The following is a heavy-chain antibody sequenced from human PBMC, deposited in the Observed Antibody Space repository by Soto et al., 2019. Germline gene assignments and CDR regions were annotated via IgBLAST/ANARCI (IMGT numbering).Heavy chain of an antibody. J-gene: IGHJ4*02. D-gene: IGHD3-3*01. Sequence: GGSLRLSCAASGFTFDDYAMHWVRQAPGKGLEWVSGISWNSGSIGYADSVKGRFTISRDNAKNSLYLQMNSLRAEDTALYYCAKDNRVLRFLEWSTGFDYWGQGTLVTVSS. V-gene: IGHV3-9*01. CDR1: GFTFDDYA. CDR2: ISWNSGSI. CDR3: AKDNRVLRFLEWSTGFDY.